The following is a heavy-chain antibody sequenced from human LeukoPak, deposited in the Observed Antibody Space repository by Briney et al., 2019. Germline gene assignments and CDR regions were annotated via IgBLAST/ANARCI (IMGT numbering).Heavy chain of an antibody. V-gene: IGHV3-66*01. CDR2: IYSDNT. CDR3: ARTMVRGPKSFDY. J-gene: IGHJ4*02. CDR1: GFTFSSYS. D-gene: IGHD3-10*01. Sequence: GGSLRLSCAASGFTFSSYSMNWVRQAPGKGLEWVSFIYSDNTHYSDSVKGRFTISRDNSKNTLYLQMNSLRAEDTAVYYCARTMVRGPKSFDYWGQGTLVTVSS.